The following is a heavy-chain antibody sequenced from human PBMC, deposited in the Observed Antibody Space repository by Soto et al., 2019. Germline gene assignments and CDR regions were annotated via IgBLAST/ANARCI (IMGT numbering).Heavy chain of an antibody. CDR1: GFTFSNYG. V-gene: IGHV3-30*18. Sequence: GGSRRLSCAASGFTFSNYGMHWVRQAPGKGREWGAFISDDGSNKYYADSMKGRFTMSRDNSKSTLYLQMSSLRVEDTAVYYCTKRRNVLRFLEWSSGMEVWGQGTTVTVSS. D-gene: IGHD3-3*01. CDR2: ISDDGSNK. CDR3: TKRRNVLRFLEWSSGMEV. J-gene: IGHJ6*02.